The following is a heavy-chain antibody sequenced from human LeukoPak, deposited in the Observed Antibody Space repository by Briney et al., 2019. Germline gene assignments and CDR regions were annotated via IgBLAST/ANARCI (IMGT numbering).Heavy chain of an antibody. CDR1: GGSFSGYY. CDR3: ARASRGYSYGY. D-gene: IGHD5-18*01. CDR2: INHSGST. Sequence: SETLSLTCAVYGGSFSGYYWSWIRQPPGRGLEWIGEINHSGSTNYNPSLKSRVTISVDTSKNQFPLKLSSVTAADTAVYYCARASRGYSYGYWGQGTLVTVSS. J-gene: IGHJ4*02. V-gene: IGHV4-34*01.